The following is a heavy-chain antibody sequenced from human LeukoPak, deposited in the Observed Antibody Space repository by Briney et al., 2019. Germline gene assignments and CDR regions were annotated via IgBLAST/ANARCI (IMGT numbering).Heavy chain of an antibody. J-gene: IGHJ4*02. CDR2: IYYSGST. V-gene: IGHV4-31*11. CDR3: ARESAAVFDY. D-gene: IGHD6-13*01. Sequence: SETLSLTCAVYGGSFSGYYWSWIRQHPGKGLEWIGYIYYSGSTYYNPSLKSRVTISIDTSKNQFSLKLSSVTAADTAVYYCARESAAVFDYWGQGTLVTVSS. CDR1: GGSFSGYY.